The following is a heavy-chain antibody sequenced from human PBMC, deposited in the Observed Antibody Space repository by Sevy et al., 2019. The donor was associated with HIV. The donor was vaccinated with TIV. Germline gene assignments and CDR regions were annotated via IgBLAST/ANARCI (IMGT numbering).Heavy chain of an antibody. V-gene: IGHV4-39*01. D-gene: IGHD1-26*01. CDR2: IYYSGST. J-gene: IGHJ4*02. CDR3: AVIVGATGGLY. Sequence: SETLSLTCTVSGGSISSSSYYWGWIRQPPGKGLEWIGSIYYSGSTYYNPSLKSRVTISVDTSKNQFSLKLSSVTAADTAVYYCAVIVGATGGLYWGQGTLVTVSS. CDR1: GGSISSSSYY.